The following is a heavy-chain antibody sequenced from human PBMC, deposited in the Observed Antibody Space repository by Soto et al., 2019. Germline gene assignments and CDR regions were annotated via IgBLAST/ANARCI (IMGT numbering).Heavy chain of an antibody. Sequence: GGSLRLSCAASGFTFINYAMTWVRQAPGKGLEWVSTISGGGDGTFYADSVKGRFTISRDNSRNTVYLQMNSLRAEDTAVYYCAKKGLGSLTTYCNSGDCHYAFEIWGQGTMVSVSS. V-gene: IGHV3-23*01. CDR1: GFTFINYA. J-gene: IGHJ3*02. D-gene: IGHD2-21*02. CDR3: AKKGLGSLTTYCNSGDCHYAFEI. CDR2: ISGGGDGT.